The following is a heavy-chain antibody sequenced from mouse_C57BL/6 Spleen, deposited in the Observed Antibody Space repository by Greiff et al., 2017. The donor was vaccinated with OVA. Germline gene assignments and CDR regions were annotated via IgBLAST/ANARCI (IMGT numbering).Heavy chain of an antibody. CDR3: ARRDYDGYFDY. D-gene: IGHD2-3*01. CDR2: IYPRSGNT. V-gene: IGHV1-81*01. CDR1: GYTFTSYG. Sequence: VMLVESGAELARPGASVKLSCKASGYTFTSYGISWVKQRTGQGLEWIGEIYPRSGNTYYNEKFKCKATLTADKSSSTAYMELRSLTSEDSAVYFCARRDYDGYFDYWGQGTTLTVSS. J-gene: IGHJ2*01.